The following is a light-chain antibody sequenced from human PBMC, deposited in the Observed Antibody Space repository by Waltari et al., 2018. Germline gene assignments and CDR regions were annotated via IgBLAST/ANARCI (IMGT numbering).Light chain of an antibody. CDR3: YSVADKNVV. Sequence: SYELTQPSPVSVSPGQTARFTCSGDLLAKTSARWFQQKPGPATVLVIYKDTERPSGIPERFSGSSSGTTVTLTISGAQVDDEADYYCYSVADKNVVFGGGTKLTVL. J-gene: IGLJ2*01. CDR2: KDT. V-gene: IGLV3-27*01. CDR1: LLAKTS.